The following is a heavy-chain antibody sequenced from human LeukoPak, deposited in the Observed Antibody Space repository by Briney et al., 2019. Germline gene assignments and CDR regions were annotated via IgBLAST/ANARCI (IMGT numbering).Heavy chain of an antibody. CDR1: GFTFSSYG. D-gene: IGHD5-18*01. J-gene: IGHJ4*02. Sequence: GGSLRLSCAASGFTFSSYGMHWVRQAPGKGLEWVAVIWYDGSNKYYADSVKGRFTISRDNSKNTLYLQMNSLRAEDTAVYYCAKESGGGGYSYGQYYFDYWGQGTLVTVSS. CDR3: AKESGGGGYSYGQYYFDY. V-gene: IGHV3-33*06. CDR2: IWYDGSNK.